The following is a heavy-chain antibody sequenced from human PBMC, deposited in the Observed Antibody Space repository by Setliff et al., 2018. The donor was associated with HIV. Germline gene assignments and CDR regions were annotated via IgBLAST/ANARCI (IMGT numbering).Heavy chain of an antibody. J-gene: IGHJ5*02. CDR2: IYYSGST. CDR1: GGSISRYY. CDR3: ARVLNWANNWFDP. D-gene: IGHD7-27*01. V-gene: IGHV4-59*12. Sequence: LSLTCSVSGGSISRYYWSWIRQPPGKGLEWIGYIYYSGSTNYNPSLKSRVTISVDTSKNQFSLNLRSVAAADTGVYYCARVLNWANNWFDPWGQGTLVTVSS.